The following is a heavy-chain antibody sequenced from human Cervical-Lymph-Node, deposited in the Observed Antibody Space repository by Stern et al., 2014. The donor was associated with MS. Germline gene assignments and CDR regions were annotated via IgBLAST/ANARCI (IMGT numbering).Heavy chain of an antibody. CDR3: ATPYYDSSGYYRFEYFQH. J-gene: IGHJ1*01. CDR1: GSSISKNY. Sequence: QVQLQESGPGLVKPSETLSLTCTVSGSSISKNYWSWIRQPPGKGLEWIGYIYDSGSTNYNPSLKSRITISVDTSNNQFFLRLTSVTAADTAVYYCATPYYDSSGYYRFEYFQHWGQGTLVTVPS. CDR2: IYDSGST. D-gene: IGHD3-22*01. V-gene: IGHV4-59*01.